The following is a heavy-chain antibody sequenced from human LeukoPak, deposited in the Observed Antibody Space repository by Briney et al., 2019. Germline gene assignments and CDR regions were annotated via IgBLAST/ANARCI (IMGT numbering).Heavy chain of an antibody. CDR3: GRAFPPLRTSSAGDL. J-gene: IGHJ4*02. CDR2: ISYLSSHV. V-gene: IGHV3-21*01. D-gene: IGHD3-16*01. Sequence: GSLRLSCSASGFTFSDYDMSWVRQAPGKGLEWVSSISYLSSHVYYGDSVKGRFSISRDNAKSSLYLQMNSLGAEDTAIYYCGRAFPPLRTSSAGDLWGQGILVTVSS. CDR1: GFTFSDYD.